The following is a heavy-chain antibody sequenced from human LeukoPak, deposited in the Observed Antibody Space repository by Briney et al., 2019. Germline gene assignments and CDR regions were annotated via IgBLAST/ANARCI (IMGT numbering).Heavy chain of an antibody. CDR2: IYISEST. CDR1: GRSISSYY. D-gene: IGHD3-22*01. J-gene: IGHJ4*02. CDR3: ARVARPYYYDSSGYYLGGYFDY. Sequence: SDTLTLMCTVCGRSISSYYWIWIRQPAGKELEWIGCIYISESTNYNPSLKSRVTMSVDTSKNQFSLKLSSVTAADTAVYYCARVARPYYYDSSGYYLGGYFDYWGQGTLVTVSS. V-gene: IGHV4-4*07.